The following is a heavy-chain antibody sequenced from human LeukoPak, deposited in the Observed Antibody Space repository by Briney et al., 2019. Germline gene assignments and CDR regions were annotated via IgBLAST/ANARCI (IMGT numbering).Heavy chain of an antibody. D-gene: IGHD6-19*01. CDR3: ARQGVAGDAPLPLRHFDL. CDR2: IYYSGST. Sequence: PSETLSLTCTVSGGSISSSSYYWGWIRQPPGKGLEWIGNIYYSGSTYYNPSLKSRVTISVDTSKNQFSLKLSSVAAADTAVYYGARQGVAGDAPLPLRHFDLWGRGTLVTVPS. V-gene: IGHV4-39*01. CDR1: GGSISSSSYY. J-gene: IGHJ2*01.